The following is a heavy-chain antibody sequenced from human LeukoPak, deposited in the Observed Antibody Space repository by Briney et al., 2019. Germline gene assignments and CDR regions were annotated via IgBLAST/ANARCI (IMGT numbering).Heavy chain of an antibody. J-gene: IGHJ4*02. CDR2: ISSSGSTI. V-gene: IGHV3-11*01. CDR3: ASSGDGNIVATTETTVVTPDDY. Sequence: GGSLRLSCAASGFTFSDYYMSWIRQAPGKGLEWVSYISSSGSTIYYADSVKGRFTISRDNAENSLYLQMNSLRAEDTAVYYCASSGDGNIVATTETTVVTPDDYWGQGTLVTVSS. D-gene: IGHD4-23*01. CDR1: GFTFSDYY.